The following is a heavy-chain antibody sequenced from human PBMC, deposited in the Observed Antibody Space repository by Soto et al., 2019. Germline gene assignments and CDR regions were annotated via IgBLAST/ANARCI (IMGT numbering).Heavy chain of an antibody. D-gene: IGHD4-17*01. CDR3: ASPGGDDYGDFNWGC. CDR1: GFTFSSYS. J-gene: IGHJ4*02. CDR2: ISSSSSYI. Sequence: GGSLRLSCAASGFTFSSYSMNWVRQAPGKGLEWVSSISSSSSYIYYADSVKGRFTISRDNAKNSLYLQMNSLRAEDTAVYYCASPGGDDYGDFNWGCWGQGTLVTVSS. V-gene: IGHV3-21*01.